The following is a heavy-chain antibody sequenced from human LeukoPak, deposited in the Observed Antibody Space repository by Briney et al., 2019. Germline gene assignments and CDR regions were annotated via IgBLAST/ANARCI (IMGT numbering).Heavy chain of an antibody. CDR3: ARDRYGDHEHFDY. D-gene: IGHD4-17*01. CDR2: IYYSGST. V-gene: IGHV4-31*03. J-gene: IGHJ4*02. CDR1: GGSISSGGYY. Sequence: SETLSLTCTVSGGSISSGGYYWSWIRQHPGKGLEWIGYIYYSGSTYYNPSLKSRVTISVDTSKNQFSLKLSSVTAADTAVYYCARDRYGDHEHFDYWGQGTLVTVSS.